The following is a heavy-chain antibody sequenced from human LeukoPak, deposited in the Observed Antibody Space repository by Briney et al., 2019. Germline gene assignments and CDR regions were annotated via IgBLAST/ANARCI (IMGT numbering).Heavy chain of an antibody. Sequence: LGGSLLLFCTASGFILSDSGFDWVRQAPGKGLEWVAFLRYDGRSKYYLDAVKGRFTISRDNSKNTVYLQMDSLRPEDTAVYYCAIGVNYAFEDGGQGTLVTVSS. CDR1: GFILSDSG. V-gene: IGHV3-30*02. CDR3: AIGVNYAFED. D-gene: IGHD2-2*01. CDR2: LRYDGRSK. J-gene: IGHJ1*01.